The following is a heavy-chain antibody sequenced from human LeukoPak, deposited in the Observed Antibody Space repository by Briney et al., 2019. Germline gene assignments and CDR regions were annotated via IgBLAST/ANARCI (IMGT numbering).Heavy chain of an antibody. V-gene: IGHV3-73*01. CDR3: TRPSYDSSVSGVVY. CDR1: GFTFSGSA. CDR2: IRSKANSYAT. J-gene: IGHJ4*02. Sequence: GGSLRLSCATSGFTFSGSAIHWVRQASGKGLEWVGRIRSKANSYATTDAASVKGRFTISRDDSKNTAYLQMNSLKTEDTAVYYCTRPSYDSSVSGVVYWGQGTLVTVSS. D-gene: IGHD3-22*01.